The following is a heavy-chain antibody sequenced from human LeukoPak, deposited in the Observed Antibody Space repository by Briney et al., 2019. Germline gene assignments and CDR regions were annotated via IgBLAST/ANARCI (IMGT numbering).Heavy chain of an antibody. CDR3: AILIRKGYAMGALMGLDY. V-gene: IGHV1-2*02. CDR1: GYTFTGYY. J-gene: IGHJ4*02. CDR2: INPNSGGT. Sequence: GASVKVSCKASGYTFTGYYMHWVRQAPGQGLEWMAWINPNSGGTNYAQKFQGRVTMTRDTSISTAYMELSRLRSDDTAVYYCAILIRKGYAMGALMGLDYWGQGTLVTVSS. D-gene: IGHD2-8*01.